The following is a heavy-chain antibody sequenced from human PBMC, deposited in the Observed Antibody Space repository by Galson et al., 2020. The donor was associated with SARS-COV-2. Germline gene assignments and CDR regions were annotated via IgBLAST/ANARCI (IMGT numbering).Heavy chain of an antibody. CDR1: GGSISSSSYY. CDR2: IYYSGST. Sequence: SETLSLTCTVSGGSISSSSYYWGWIRQPPGKGLEWIGSIYYSGSTYYNPSLKSRVTISVDTSKNQFSLKLSSVTAADTAVYYCARDRGGWLQRHPSFDYWGQGTLVTVSS. V-gene: IGHV4-39*07. J-gene: IGHJ4*02. CDR3: ARDRGGWLQRHPSFDY. D-gene: IGHD5-12*01.